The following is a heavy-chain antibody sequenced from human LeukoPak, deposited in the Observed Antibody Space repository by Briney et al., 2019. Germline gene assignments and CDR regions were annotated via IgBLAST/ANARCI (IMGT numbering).Heavy chain of an antibody. CDR1: GFTFSKYW. D-gene: IGHD3-16*02. V-gene: IGHV4-39*07. CDR2: IYYSGST. CDR3: ARDLSRYFDP. Sequence: GSLRLSCAASGFTFSKYWMTWVRQPPGKGLEWIGSIYYSGSTYYNPSLKSRVTISVDTSKNQFSLKLSSVTAADTAVYYCARDLSRYFDPWGRGTLVTVSS. J-gene: IGHJ2*01.